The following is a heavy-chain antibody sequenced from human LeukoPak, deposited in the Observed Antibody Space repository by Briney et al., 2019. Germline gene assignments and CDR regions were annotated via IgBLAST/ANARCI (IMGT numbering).Heavy chain of an antibody. V-gene: IGHV3-48*03. J-gene: IGHJ4*02. CDR3: ARGYCTNGVCQKYFDY. Sequence: GGSLRLSCAASGFTFTSYEMNWVRQAPGKGLEWVSYIDNSDNTVYYADSVRGRFIISRDNAKNSLYLQMSSLRAEDTAVYYCARGYCTNGVCQKYFDYWGQGTLVTVSS. CDR2: IDNSDNTV. CDR1: GFTFTSYE. D-gene: IGHD2-8*01.